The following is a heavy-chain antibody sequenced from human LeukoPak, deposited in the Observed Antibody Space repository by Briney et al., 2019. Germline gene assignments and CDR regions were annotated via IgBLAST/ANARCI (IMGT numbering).Heavy chain of an antibody. CDR3: ARVTQGGWYFDY. Sequence: GGSLRLSCAASGFTFSSYAMSWVRQAPGKGLEWVSAISGSGGSTYYADSVKGRFTISRDNSKNTLYLPMNSLRAEDTAVYYCARVTQGGWYFDYWGQGTLVTVSS. J-gene: IGHJ4*02. D-gene: IGHD2-15*01. CDR2: ISGSGGST. V-gene: IGHV3-23*01. CDR1: GFTFSSYA.